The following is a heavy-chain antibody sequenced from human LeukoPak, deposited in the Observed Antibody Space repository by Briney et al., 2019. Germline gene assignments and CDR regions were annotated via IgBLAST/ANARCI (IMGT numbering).Heavy chain of an antibody. J-gene: IGHJ5*02. CDR2: ISVSGDSI. CDR1: GFSFSTYP. V-gene: IGHV3-23*01. Sequence: GGSLRLSCAASGFSFSTYPMSWVRQAPGKGLEWVSIISVSGDSIYYADSVTGRFTISRDNSKNTLYLQMISLRAEDTAVYYCAKGRGVHPPAGRNFDPWGQGTLVTVSS. CDR3: AKGRGVHPPAGRNFDP. D-gene: IGHD1-26*01.